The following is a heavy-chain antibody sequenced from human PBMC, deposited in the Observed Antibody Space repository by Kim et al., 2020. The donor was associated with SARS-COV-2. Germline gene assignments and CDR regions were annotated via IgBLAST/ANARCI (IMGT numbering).Heavy chain of an antibody. CDR1: GLTVTKYW. J-gene: IGHJ4*02. CDR2: INPDGTDK. CDR3: VMYCDTTSCHPFDL. Sequence: GGSLRLSCAASGLTVTKYWLNWIRQAPGKGLEWVANINPDGTDKYYVDSVKGRFTISRDNAKNSLFLQMNSLRTEDTAVYYCVMYCDTTSCHPFDLWGQGTLVTVSS. V-gene: IGHV3-7*01. D-gene: IGHD2-2*01.